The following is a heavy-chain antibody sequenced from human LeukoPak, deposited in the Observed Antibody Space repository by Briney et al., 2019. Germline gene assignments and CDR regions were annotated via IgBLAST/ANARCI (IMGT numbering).Heavy chain of an antibody. CDR1: GGSFSGYY. J-gene: IGHJ4*02. V-gene: IGHV4-34*01. D-gene: IGHD4-17*01. CDR3: ARGTMTTVTYYFDY. Sequence: NPSETLPLTCAVYGGSFSGYYWSWIRQPPGKGLEWIGEINHSGSTNYNPSLKSRVTISVDTSKNQFSLKLSSVTAADTAVYYCARGTMTTVTYYFDYWGQGILVTVSS. CDR2: INHSGST.